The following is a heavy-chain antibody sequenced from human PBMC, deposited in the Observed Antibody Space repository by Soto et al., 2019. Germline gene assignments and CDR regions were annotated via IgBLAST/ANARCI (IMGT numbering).Heavy chain of an antibody. J-gene: IGHJ4*02. D-gene: IGHD2-21*02. Sequence: QVQLVQSGAEVKKPGASVKVSCKASGDTFTDYYIHWVREAPGQGLEWMGTVNPSGGHTTYAQHFLGRMTMTRDTSTSTLYMELTSLTSEDTAVYYCARGGHVVVVTAALDYWGQGTLVTVSS. CDR2: VNPSGGHT. CDR3: ARGGHVVVVTAALDY. V-gene: IGHV1-46*01. CDR1: GDTFTDYY.